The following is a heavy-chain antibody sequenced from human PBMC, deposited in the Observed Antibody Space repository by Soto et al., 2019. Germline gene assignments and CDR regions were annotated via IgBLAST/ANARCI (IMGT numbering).Heavy chain of an antibody. CDR1: GFTFSSYG. V-gene: IGHV3-30*18. CDR3: AKVALDTAMVYYFDY. D-gene: IGHD5-18*01. CDR2: ISYDGSNK. Sequence: QVQLVESGGGVVQPGRSLRLSCAASGFTFSSYGMHWVRQAPGKGLEWVAVISYDGSNKYYADSVKGRFTISRDNSKNTLYLQMNSLRAEDTAVYYCAKVALDTAMVYYFDYWGQGTLVTVSS. J-gene: IGHJ4*02.